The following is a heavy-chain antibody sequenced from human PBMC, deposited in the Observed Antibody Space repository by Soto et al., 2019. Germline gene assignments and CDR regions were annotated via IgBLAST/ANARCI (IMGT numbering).Heavy chain of an antibody. Sequence: QVQLVQSGAEVKKPGSSVKVSCKASGGTFSSYAISWVRQAPGQGLEWMGGIIPIFGTADYAQKFQGRVTITADESTSTAYMELSSLRSEDTAMYYCARHVPAAGYYYGMDVWGQGTTVTVSS. CDR3: ARHVPAAGYYYGMDV. J-gene: IGHJ6*02. V-gene: IGHV1-69*12. CDR1: GGTFSSYA. D-gene: IGHD2-2*01. CDR2: IIPIFGTA.